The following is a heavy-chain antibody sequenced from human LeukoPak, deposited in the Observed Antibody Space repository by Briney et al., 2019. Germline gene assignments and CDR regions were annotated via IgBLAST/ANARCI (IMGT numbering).Heavy chain of an antibody. D-gene: IGHD3-16*02. CDR1: GYKFSGNW. V-gene: IGHV5-51*01. CDR3: ARGVTRYNCFDP. CDR2: IYPADSDN. J-gene: IGHJ5*02. Sequence: GESLKISCQAFGYKFSGNWIGWVRQMPGKGLEWMGIIYPADSDNYYSPSFQGQVTISVDKSINTAYLQWTSLKASDSAMYYCARGVTRYNCFDPWGQGTLVTVSS.